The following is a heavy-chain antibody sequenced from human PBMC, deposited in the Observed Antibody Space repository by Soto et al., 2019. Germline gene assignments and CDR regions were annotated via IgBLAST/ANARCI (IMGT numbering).Heavy chain of an antibody. CDR2: ISGGGDTT. V-gene: IGHV3-23*01. J-gene: IGHJ4*02. CDR3: AKGRGGSGSLSPRVDF. CDR1: GFTFNNYA. Sequence: EVQLLESGGGLVQPGGSLRLSCAASGFTFNNYAMTWVRQAPGKGLEWVSAISGGGDTTSYADSVKGRFTVSRDGSKNTLYLQMSRLRAEETALYYCAKGRGGSGSLSPRVDFWGQGTLVTVSS. D-gene: IGHD3-10*01.